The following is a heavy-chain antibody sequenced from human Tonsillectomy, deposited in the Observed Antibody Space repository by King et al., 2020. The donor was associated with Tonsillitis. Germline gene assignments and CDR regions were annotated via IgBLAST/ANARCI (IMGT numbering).Heavy chain of an antibody. Sequence: LQLQESGPGLVKPSETLSLTCTVSGASISSDTYFWSWIRQSPGKGLEWIGSIYYSGNTYYNPSLKSRVTISVDTSKNQFSLNLSSVPAADTAVYYCASMLYSSGWGNFYYWGQGTLVTVSS. CDR2: IYYSGNT. CDR3: ASMLYSSGWGNFYY. CDR1: GASISSDTYF. D-gene: IGHD6-19*01. V-gene: IGHV4-39*01. J-gene: IGHJ4*02.